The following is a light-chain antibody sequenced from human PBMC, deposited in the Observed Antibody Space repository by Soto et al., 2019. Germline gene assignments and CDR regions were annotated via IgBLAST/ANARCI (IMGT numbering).Light chain of an antibody. Sequence: QSFPTPPPPRCRSPRRWVTISRSGTRSRLGAGYEVHWYHQLPGTAPKLVVSGNGNRPSGVPDRLSASKSGTSASLAITGLQAEDEGHYYCQSYDKRLTAYVFGTGTKVTVL. CDR3: QSYDKRLTAYV. J-gene: IGLJ1*01. CDR2: GNG. V-gene: IGLV1-40*01. CDR1: RSRLGAGYE.